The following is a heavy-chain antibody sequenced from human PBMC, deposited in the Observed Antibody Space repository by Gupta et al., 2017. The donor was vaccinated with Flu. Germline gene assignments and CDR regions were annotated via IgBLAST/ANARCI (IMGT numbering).Heavy chain of an antibody. CDR2: INHSGST. Sequence: QVQLQQWGAGLLKPSETLSLTCAVYGGSFSGYYWSWIRQPPGKGLEWIGEINHSGSTNYNPSLKSRVTISVDTSKNQFSLKLSSVTAADTAVYYCARVRKEGYYTYSYYGMDVWGQGTTVTVSS. CDR3: ARVRKEGYYTYSYYGMDV. V-gene: IGHV4-34*01. J-gene: IGHJ6*02. D-gene: IGHD3-22*01. CDR1: GGSFSGYY.